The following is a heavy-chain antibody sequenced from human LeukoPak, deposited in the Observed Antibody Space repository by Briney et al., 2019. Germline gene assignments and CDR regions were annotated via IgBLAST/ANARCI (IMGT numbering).Heavy chain of an antibody. CDR1: GGSISSYY. V-gene: IGHV4-4*07. J-gene: IGHJ5*02. CDR3: ARGPNSSSWYGGWFDP. Sequence: SDTLSLTCTVSGGSISSYYWSWIRQPAGKGLEWIGRIYTSGSTNYNPSLKSRVTMSVDTSKNQFSLKMSSVTAADTAVYYCARGPNSSSWYGGWFDPWGQGTLVTVSS. D-gene: IGHD6-13*01. CDR2: IYTSGST.